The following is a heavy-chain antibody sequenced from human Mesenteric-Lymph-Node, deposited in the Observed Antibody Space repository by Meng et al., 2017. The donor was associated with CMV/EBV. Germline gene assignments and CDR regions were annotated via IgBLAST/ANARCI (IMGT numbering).Heavy chain of an antibody. CDR3: ASLSGPGSYHDY. V-gene: IGHV5-51*01. J-gene: IGHJ4*02. D-gene: IGHD3-10*01. CDR1: GYSFTTNW. CDR2: IYPGDSDT. Sequence: KVSCKGSGYSFTTNWIAWVRQMPGKGLEWMGMIYPGDSDTRYSPSFQGQVTISADKSISTAYLQWSSLRASDTAMYYCASLSGPGSYHDYWGQGTLVTVSS.